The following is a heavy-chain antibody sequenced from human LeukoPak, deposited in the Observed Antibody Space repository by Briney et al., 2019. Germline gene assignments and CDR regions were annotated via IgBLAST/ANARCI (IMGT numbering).Heavy chain of an antibody. Sequence: PGGSLRLSCAASGFTFSSYGMHWVRQAPGKGLEWVAFIRYDGSNKYYADSVKGRFTISRDNSKNTLYLQMNSLRAEDTAVYYCAKARGDHMAPLLDDWGQGTLVTVSS. J-gene: IGHJ4*02. V-gene: IGHV3-30*02. CDR2: IRYDGSNK. CDR1: GFTFSSYG. CDR3: AKARGDHMAPLLDD. D-gene: IGHD3-16*01.